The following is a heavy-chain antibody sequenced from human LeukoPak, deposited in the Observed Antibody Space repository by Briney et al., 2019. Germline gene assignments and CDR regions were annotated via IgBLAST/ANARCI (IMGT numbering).Heavy chain of an antibody. CDR1: GFTFSTYS. Sequence: GGSLRLSCAASGFTFSTYSMNWVRQAPGKGLEWVSSISTSSSYIYYADSVKGRFTISRDNSKNTLYLQMNSLRAEDTAVYYCARLGIAVAGGFDYWGQGTLVTVSS. V-gene: IGHV3-21*04. CDR3: ARLGIAVAGGFDY. D-gene: IGHD6-19*01. CDR2: ISTSSSYI. J-gene: IGHJ4*02.